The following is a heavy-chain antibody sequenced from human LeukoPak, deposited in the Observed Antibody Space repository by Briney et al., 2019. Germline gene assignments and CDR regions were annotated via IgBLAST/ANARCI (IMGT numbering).Heavy chain of an antibody. CDR1: GGSISSSSFY. CDR2: IYYSGST. D-gene: IGHD2-8*01. J-gene: IGHJ4*02. CDR3: ARDVFRWGVKGLDY. Sequence: PSETLSLTRTVSGGSISSSSFYWGWVRQPPGEGLEWIGSIYYSGSTYSNPSLKSRVTISVDTSKNQFSLKLTSVTAADTAVYYCARDVFRWGVKGLDYWGQGTLVTASS. V-gene: IGHV4-39*02.